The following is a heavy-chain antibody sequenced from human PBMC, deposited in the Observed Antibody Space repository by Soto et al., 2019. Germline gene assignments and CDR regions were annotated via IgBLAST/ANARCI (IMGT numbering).Heavy chain of an antibody. CDR2: IYYSGIN. J-gene: IGHJ5*02. CDR3: ARDAYYGSGSRRYNWFDP. D-gene: IGHD3-10*01. V-gene: IGHV4-59*01. CDR1: GGCISSFY. Sequence: ASETLSLTCTVSGGCISSFYWSWIRQPPGKGLEWIGYIYYSGINNYNPSLKSRVTISVDTSKNQFSLKLSSVTAADTAVYYCARDAYYGSGSRRYNWFDPWGQGTLVTVSS.